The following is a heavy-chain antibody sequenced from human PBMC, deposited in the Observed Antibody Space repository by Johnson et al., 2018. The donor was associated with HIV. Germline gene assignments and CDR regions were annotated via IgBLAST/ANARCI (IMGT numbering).Heavy chain of an antibody. Sequence: VQLVESGGGLVQPGGSLRLSCAASGFTFSSYAMSWVRQAPGKGLEWVSAISGSGGSTYYADSVKGRFTISRDNSKNTLYLQMNSLRAEDTSVYYCAKGRIGAGGTGVDAFDIWGQGRMVTVSS. V-gene: IGHV3-23*04. J-gene: IGHJ3*02. CDR3: AKGRIGAGGTGVDAFDI. CDR1: GFTFSSYA. CDR2: ISGSGGST. D-gene: IGHD6-13*01.